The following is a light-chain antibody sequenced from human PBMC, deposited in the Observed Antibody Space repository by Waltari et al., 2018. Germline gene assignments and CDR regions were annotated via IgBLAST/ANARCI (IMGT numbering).Light chain of an antibody. V-gene: IGKV4-1*01. CDR1: QSVFYKSNDKHS. CDR3: QQYYTTPFT. J-gene: IGKJ3*01. CDR2: WAT. Sequence: DIVVTQSPDYLSVSLGERAAISCQTSQSVFYKSNDKHSLAWYQQKPGQPPKLLIFWATSRESGVPGRFTGDGSGTDFTLTIRSLQADDVAVYYCQQYYTTPFTFGPGTKVDI.